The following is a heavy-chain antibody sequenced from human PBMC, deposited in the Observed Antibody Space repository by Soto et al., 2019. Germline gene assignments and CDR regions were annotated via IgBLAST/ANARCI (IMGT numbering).Heavy chain of an antibody. CDR2: INPSGGST. D-gene: IGHD4-4*01. CDR3: AGVMTTVTLPNYYYYYGMDV. J-gene: IGHJ6*02. Sequence: QVQLVQSGAEVKKPGASVKVSCKASGYTFTSYYMHWVRQAPGQGLEWMGIINPSGGSTSYAQKLQGRVNMTRDTSTSTVYMELSSLRSEDTAVYYCAGVMTTVTLPNYYYYYGMDVWGQGTTVTVSS. CDR1: GYTFTSYY. V-gene: IGHV1-46*04.